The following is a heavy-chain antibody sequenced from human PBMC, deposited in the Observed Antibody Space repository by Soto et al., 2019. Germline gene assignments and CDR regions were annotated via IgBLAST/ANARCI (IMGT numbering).Heavy chain of an antibody. J-gene: IGHJ3*02. V-gene: IGHV1-69*01. CDR3: AREPHDSSGYYYGRNAFDI. Sequence: QVQLVQSGAEVKKPGSSVKVSCKASGGTFSSYAISWVRQAPGQGLEWMGGIIPIFGTANYAQKFQGRVTITADESTSTAYMELSSLRSEDTAVYYCAREPHDSSGYYYGRNAFDIWGQGTMVTVSS. CDR1: GGTFSSYA. CDR2: IIPIFGTA. D-gene: IGHD3-22*01.